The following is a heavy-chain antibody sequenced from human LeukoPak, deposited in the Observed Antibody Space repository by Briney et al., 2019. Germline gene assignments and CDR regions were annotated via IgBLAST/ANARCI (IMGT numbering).Heavy chain of an antibody. D-gene: IGHD3-22*01. CDR2: ISGSGGST. V-gene: IGHV3-23*01. CDR3: ARNYYDSSGYYAFDI. Sequence: GGSLRLSCAPSGFTFSSFAMSWVRQAPGKGLQWVSTISGSGGSTYYADSVKGRFTISRDNSKNTLYLQMNSLRAEDTAVYYCARNYYDSSGYYAFDIWGQGTMVTVSS. CDR1: GFTFSSFA. J-gene: IGHJ3*02.